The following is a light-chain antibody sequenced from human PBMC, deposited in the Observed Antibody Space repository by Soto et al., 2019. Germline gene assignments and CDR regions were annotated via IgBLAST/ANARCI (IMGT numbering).Light chain of an antibody. Sequence: QSVLTQPPSVSGAPGQRVTISCTGSRSNIGAGYDVHWYQQLPGTAPKLLIYGNSNRPSGVPDRFSGSKSGTSASLAITGLQAEDWGGYYCQSYDSTLSGWVLGGGTQLTVL. V-gene: IGLV1-40*01. CDR1: RSNIGAGYD. CDR2: GNS. J-gene: IGLJ3*02. CDR3: QSYDSTLSGWV.